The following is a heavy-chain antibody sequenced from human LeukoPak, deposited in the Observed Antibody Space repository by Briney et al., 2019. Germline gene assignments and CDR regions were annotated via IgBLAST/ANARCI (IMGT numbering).Heavy chain of an antibody. CDR2: LKQDGSEK. J-gene: IGHJ4*02. Sequence: PGGSLRLSCTASGFTFSSYWMSWVRQAPGKGLEWVANLKQDGSEKYYVDSVKGRFTISRDNAKNSLYLQMNSLRAEDTAVYYCARDSRSSSSWRLDYWGQGTLVTVSS. D-gene: IGHD6-13*01. V-gene: IGHV3-7*01. CDR1: GFTFSSYW. CDR3: ARDSRSSSSWRLDY.